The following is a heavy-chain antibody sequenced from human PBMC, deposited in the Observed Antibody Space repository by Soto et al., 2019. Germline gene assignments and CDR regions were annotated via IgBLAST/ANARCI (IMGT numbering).Heavy chain of an antibody. J-gene: IGHJ5*02. CDR1: GGTFSSYA. CDR3: AGGSVGSSNWLDP. D-gene: IGHD3-10*01. Sequence: ASVKVSCKASGGTFSSYAISWVRQAPGQGLEWMGGIIPIFGTANYAQKFQGRVTITADASTNTAYMELSSLRSEDTAVYYCAGGSVGSSNWLDPWGQGNLVTFCS. V-gene: IGHV1-69*13. CDR2: IIPIFGTA.